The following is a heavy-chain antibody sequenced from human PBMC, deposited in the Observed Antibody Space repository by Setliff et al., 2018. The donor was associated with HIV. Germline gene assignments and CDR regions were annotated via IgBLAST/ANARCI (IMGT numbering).Heavy chain of an antibody. CDR1: GFTFSSYN. D-gene: IGHD4-17*01. J-gene: IGHJ6*03. CDR3: AREIRAGDYPPYNYYFYMDV. V-gene: IGHV3-21*01. Sequence: PGGSLRLSCAASGFTFSSYNMNWVRQAPGKGLEWVSSISSSSTYWKYADSVKGRFTISRDNAKNSLFLQMNSLRAEDTALYYCAREIRAGDYPPYNYYFYMDVWGKGTTVTVSS. CDR2: ISSSSTYW.